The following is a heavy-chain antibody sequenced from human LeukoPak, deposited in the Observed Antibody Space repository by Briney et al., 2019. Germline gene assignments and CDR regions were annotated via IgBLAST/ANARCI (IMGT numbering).Heavy chain of an antibody. V-gene: IGHV2-70*11. CDR1: GFSLTTSGMC. CDR2: IDWDDDK. D-gene: IGHD1-26*01. J-gene: IGHJ4*02. Sequence: SGPALVTPTQTLTLTCTFSGFSLTTSGMCVSWIRQPPGRALEWLARIDWDDDKYYSTSLKTRLTISKDTSKKQVVLTMTNVDSVDTATYYCARTRYVSGSNYFDYWGQGTLVTASS. CDR3: ARTRYVSGSNYFDY.